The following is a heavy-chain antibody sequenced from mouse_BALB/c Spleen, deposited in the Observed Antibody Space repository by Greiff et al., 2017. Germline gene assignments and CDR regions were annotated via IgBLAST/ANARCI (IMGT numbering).Heavy chain of an antibody. CDR1: GFTFSDYY. D-gene: IGHD2-1*01. Sequence: EVKLMESGGGLVKPGGSLKLSCAASGFTFSDYYMYWVRQTPEKRLEWVATISDGGSYTYYPDSVKGRFTISRDNAKNNLYLQMSSLKSEDTAMYYCARAPYGNSFAYWGQGTLVTVSA. CDR2: ISDGGSYT. J-gene: IGHJ3*01. CDR3: ARAPYGNSFAY. V-gene: IGHV5-4*02.